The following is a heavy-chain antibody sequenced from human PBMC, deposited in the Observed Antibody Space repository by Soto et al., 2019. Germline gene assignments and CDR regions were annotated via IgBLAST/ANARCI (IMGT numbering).Heavy chain of an antibody. CDR1: GLTVCSYA. D-gene: IGHD3-22*01. Sequence: PGGSTRLSCAASGLTVCSYAMSWVRQAPGKGLEWVSGISGSGGTTYYADSVKGRFTISRDNSKNTLYLQMNSLSAEDTAIYYCARPQDYDDCLDSWGQGTLVTVS. CDR2: ISGSGGTT. J-gene: IGHJ4*02. CDR3: ARPQDYDDCLDS. V-gene: IGHV3-23*01.